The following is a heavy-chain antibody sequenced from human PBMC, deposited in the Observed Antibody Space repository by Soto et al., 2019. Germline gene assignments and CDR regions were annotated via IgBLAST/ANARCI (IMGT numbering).Heavy chain of an antibody. CDR2: ISYDGSNR. CDR3: ARENYGEFYFDY. V-gene: IGHV3-30*09. D-gene: IGHD4-17*01. J-gene: IGHJ4*02. CDR1: GFTFGHFA. Sequence: GGSLRLSCAASGFTFGHFAVHWVRQAPGKGLEWVAIISYDGSNRYVADSVQGRFAISRDNYKNTLYLQMNSLRIEDTALYYCARENYGEFYFDYWGQGALVTVSS.